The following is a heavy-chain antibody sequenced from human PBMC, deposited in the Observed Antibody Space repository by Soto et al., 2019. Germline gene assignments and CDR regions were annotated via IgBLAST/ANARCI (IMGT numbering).Heavy chain of an antibody. Sequence: QVQLVESGGGVVQPGRSLRLSCAASGFTFSSYGMHWVRQAPGKGLEWVAVIWYDGSNKYYADYVKGRFTISRDNSKNTLFLQMNSLRAEDTAVYYCARGYCSSTSCYVPDAFDIWGQGTMVTVSS. CDR1: GFTFSSYG. CDR2: IWYDGSNK. CDR3: ARGYCSSTSCYVPDAFDI. D-gene: IGHD2-2*01. V-gene: IGHV3-33*01. J-gene: IGHJ3*02.